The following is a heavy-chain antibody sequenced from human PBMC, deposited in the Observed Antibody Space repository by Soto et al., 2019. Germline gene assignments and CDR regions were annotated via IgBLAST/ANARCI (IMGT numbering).Heavy chain of an antibody. J-gene: IGHJ5*02. CDR1: CGSISSGGYY. CDR3: ARTMTTVVTPCFWFDP. CDR2: IYYSGST. V-gene: IGHV4-31*03. Sequence: SETLSLTCTVSCGSISSGGYYWSWIRQHPGKGLEWIGYIYYSGSTYYNPSLKSRVTISVDTSKNQFSLKLSSVTAADTAVYYCARTMTTVVTPCFWFDPWGQGTLVTVSS. D-gene: IGHD4-17*01.